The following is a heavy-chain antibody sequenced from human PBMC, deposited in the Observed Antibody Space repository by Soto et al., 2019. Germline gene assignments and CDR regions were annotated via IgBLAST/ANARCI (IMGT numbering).Heavy chain of an antibody. CDR3: TSELRGYQYYFDY. V-gene: IGHV3-15*01. CDR1: GFTFSNAW. J-gene: IGHJ4*02. Sequence: PGGSLRLSCAASGFTFSNAWMSLVRQAPGKGLEWVGRIKRKTDGGTTDYAAPVKGRFTISRDDEKNTLYLQMNSLKTEDTAVYYCTSELRGYQYYFDYWGQGTPVTVSS. D-gene: IGHD5-18*01. CDR2: IKRKTDGGTT.